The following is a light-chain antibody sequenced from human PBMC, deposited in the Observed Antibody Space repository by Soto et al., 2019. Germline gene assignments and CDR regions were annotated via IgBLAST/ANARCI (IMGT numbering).Light chain of an antibody. J-gene: IGLJ2*01. V-gene: IGLV2-14*01. CDR2: EVN. Sequence: QSVLSQPASVSGSPGQSITISCTGTSSDVGGYKHVAWYQQYPGKAPKLIIFEVNNRPSGISNRFTGSKSGNTASLTISGLQVEDEALYFCSSYTSASALGIFGGGTKLTVL. CDR3: SSYTSASALGI. CDR1: SSDVGGYKH.